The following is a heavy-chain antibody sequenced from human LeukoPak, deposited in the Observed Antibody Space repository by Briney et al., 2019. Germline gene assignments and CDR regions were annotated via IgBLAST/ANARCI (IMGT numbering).Heavy chain of an antibody. CDR1: GFTFSNAW. D-gene: IGHD6-13*01. CDR2: IKSKTDGGTT. J-gene: IGHJ4*02. Sequence: GGSLRLSCAASGFTFSNAWMSWVRQAPGKGLEWVGRIKSKTDGGTTDYAAPVKGRFTISRDDSKNTLYLQMNGLKTEDTAVYYCARVDGSSWYPDFWGQGTLVTVSS. V-gene: IGHV3-15*01. CDR3: ARVDGSSWYPDF.